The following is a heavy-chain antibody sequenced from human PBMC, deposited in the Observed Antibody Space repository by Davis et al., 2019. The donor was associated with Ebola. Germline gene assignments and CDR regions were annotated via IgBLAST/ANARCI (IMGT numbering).Heavy chain of an antibody. CDR2: IRFTITLT. CDR1: AFDFNTFS. CDR3: ARDAPESPIGASFDY. Sequence: PGGSLRLSCATSAFDFNTFSTNWVRQAPGKGLEWISYIRFTITLTSYADSVKGRFTITRDSATNSVFLQMNSLRGEDTAVDYCARDAPESPIGASFDYWGQGTPVTVAS. V-gene: IGHV3-48*04. D-gene: IGHD3-22*01. J-gene: IGHJ4*02.